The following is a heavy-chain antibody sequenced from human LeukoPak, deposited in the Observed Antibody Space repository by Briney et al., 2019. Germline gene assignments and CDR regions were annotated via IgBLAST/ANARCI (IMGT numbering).Heavy chain of an antibody. CDR2: ICAYNGNT. CDR1: GYTFSNYG. V-gene: IGHV1-18*01. D-gene: IGHD3-10*01. J-gene: IGHJ4*02. CDR3: ARGEDYYGSGSFDY. Sequence: ASVKVSCKASGYTFSNYGIYWLRQAPGHGLEWMGWICAYNGNTNSAQKIRRRVAMTTDTTTNTAYMELKSLRSDDTGGYDCARGEDYYGSGSFDYWGQGTLVTVSS.